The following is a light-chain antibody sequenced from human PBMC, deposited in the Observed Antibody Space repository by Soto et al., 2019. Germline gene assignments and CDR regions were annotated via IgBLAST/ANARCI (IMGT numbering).Light chain of an antibody. V-gene: IGKV1-33*01. CDR1: QDISNY. Sequence: DIQMTQSPSSLSASVGDRVTITCQASQDISNYLNWYQQKPGKAPKLLIYDASNLETGVPSRFSGSGSGTYFTFTISSLQPEDIATYYCQQYDNLTPTFGGVTKVESK. CDR2: DAS. CDR3: QQYDNLTPT. J-gene: IGKJ4*01.